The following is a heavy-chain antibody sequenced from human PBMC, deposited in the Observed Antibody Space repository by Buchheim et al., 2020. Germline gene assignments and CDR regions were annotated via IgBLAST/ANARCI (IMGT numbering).Heavy chain of an antibody. J-gene: IGHJ6*02. V-gene: IGHV5-10-1*03. CDR2: IDPSDSYT. CDR1: GYSFTSYW. CDR3: ASRSGWDVNYYYYGMDV. D-gene: IGHD1-26*01. Sequence: EVQLVQSGAEVKKPGESLRISCKGSGYSFTSYWISWVRQMPGKGLEWMGRIDPSDSYTNYSPAFQGHVTISADKSISTAYLQWSSLKASDTAMYYCASRSGWDVNYYYYGMDVWGQGTT.